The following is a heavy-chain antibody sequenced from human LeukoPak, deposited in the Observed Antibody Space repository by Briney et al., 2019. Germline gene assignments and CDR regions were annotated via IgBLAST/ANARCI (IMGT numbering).Heavy chain of an antibody. Sequence: PGGSLRLSRAASGFTFSSYWMNWVRQAPGKGLEWVANIKQDGSGKYYVDSVKGRFTISRDNAKNSLYLQMNSLRAEDTAVYYCARDDHSRYDSSYWFDPWGQGTLVTVSS. CDR1: GFTFSSYW. CDR3: ARDDHSRYDSSYWFDP. J-gene: IGHJ5*02. CDR2: IKQDGSGK. D-gene: IGHD5-12*01. V-gene: IGHV3-7*01.